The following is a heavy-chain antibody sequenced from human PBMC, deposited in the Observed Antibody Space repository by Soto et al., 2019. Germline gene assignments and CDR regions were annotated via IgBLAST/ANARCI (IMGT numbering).Heavy chain of an antibody. V-gene: IGHV3-7*03. Sequence: DVQLTESGGGLVQPGGSLRLSWGASGFSFGTAWMAWVRQAPGKGLEGVANIRKDGSQEHYADSVRGRFSVSRDNAKDSLYLQMNSLRLEDTAVYYCTRDANYRDDSAYYDVFDIWGQGTMVTVSS. D-gene: IGHD3-16*01. CDR3: TRDANYRDDSAYYDVFDI. J-gene: IGHJ3*02. CDR2: IRKDGSQE. CDR1: GFSFGTAW.